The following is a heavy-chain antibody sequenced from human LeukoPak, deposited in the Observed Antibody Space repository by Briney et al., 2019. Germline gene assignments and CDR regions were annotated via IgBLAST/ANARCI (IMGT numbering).Heavy chain of an antibody. J-gene: IGHJ4*02. CDR2: ISAYNGKT. CDR1: GYTFTSYG. V-gene: IGHV1-18*01. Sequence: ASVKVSCKASGYTFTSYGISWVRQAPGQGLEWMGWISAYNGKTNYAQKLQGRVTMTTDTSTSTAYMELRSLRSDDTAVYYCARVSSGWYYFDCWGQGTLVTVSS. D-gene: IGHD6-19*01. CDR3: ARVSSGWYYFDC.